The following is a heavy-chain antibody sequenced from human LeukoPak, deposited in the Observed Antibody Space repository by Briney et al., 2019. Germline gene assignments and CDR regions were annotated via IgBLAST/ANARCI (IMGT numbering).Heavy chain of an antibody. V-gene: IGHV3-23*01. CDR2: ISGSGGST. Sequence: GGSLRLSCAASGFTFSSYAMSWVRQAPGKGLEWVSAISGSGGSTYYADSVKGRFTISRDNSKNTLYLQMNSLRAEDTAVYYCAKDLVYYDSSGYYSPFGYWGQGTLVTVSS. J-gene: IGHJ4*02. D-gene: IGHD3-22*01. CDR1: GFTFSSYA. CDR3: AKDLVYYDSSGYYSPFGY.